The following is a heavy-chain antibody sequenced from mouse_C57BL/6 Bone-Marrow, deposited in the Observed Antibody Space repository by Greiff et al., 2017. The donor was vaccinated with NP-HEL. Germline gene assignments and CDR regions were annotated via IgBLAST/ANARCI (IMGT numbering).Heavy chain of an antibody. Sequence: VQLQQPGPELVKPGASVKLSCKASGYSFTSYWMHWVKQRPGRGLEWIGRIDPISGGTKYKEKFKSKATLTVDKPSSTAYMQLSSLTSEDAAVYYCARESVWPIDYWGQGTTLTVSS. V-gene: IGHV1-72*01. CDR1: GYSFTSYW. J-gene: IGHJ2*01. D-gene: IGHD2-10*02. CDR2: IDPISGGT. CDR3: ARESVWPIDY.